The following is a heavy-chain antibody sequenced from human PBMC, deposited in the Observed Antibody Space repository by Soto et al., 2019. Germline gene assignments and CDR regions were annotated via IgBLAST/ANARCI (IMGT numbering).Heavy chain of an antibody. Sequence: PSETLSLTCTVSGGSISSGDYYWSWIRQPPGKGLEWIGYIYYSGSTYYNPSLKSRVTISVDTSKNQFSLELSSVTAADTAVYYCARESHTIFGVVTHGFDPWGQGTLVTAPQ. J-gene: IGHJ5*02. CDR3: ARESHTIFGVVTHGFDP. CDR2: IYYSGST. CDR1: GGSISSGDYY. D-gene: IGHD3-3*01. V-gene: IGHV4-30-4*01.